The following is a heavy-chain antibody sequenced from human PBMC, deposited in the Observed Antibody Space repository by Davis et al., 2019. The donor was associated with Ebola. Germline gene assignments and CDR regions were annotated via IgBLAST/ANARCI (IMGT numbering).Heavy chain of an antibody. Sequence: GESLKISCKGSGYSFTSYWIGWVRQMPGKGLEWMGIIYPDDSDTRYSPSIQGQVTISADKSISTAYLQWSSLKASDTAMYYCARHRNIAARRDGMDVWGQGTTVTVSS. J-gene: IGHJ6*02. CDR2: IYPDDSDT. D-gene: IGHD6-6*01. V-gene: IGHV5-51*01. CDR3: ARHRNIAARRDGMDV. CDR1: GYSFTSYW.